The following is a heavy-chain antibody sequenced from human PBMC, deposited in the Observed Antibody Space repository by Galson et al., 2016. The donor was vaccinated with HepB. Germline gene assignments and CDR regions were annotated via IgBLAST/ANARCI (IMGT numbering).Heavy chain of an antibody. CDR2: IYYTGST. J-gene: IGHJ2*01. Sequence: SETLSLTCTVSGGSVSSGSYYWSWIRQPPGKGLEWIGYIYYTGSTNYNPSLKSRVTISVDTSKNQFSLKLSSVTAADTAVYYCARESPYCGGDCYQINWYFDLWGRGTLVTVSS. V-gene: IGHV4-61*01. D-gene: IGHD2-21*02. CDR1: GGSVSSGSYY. CDR3: ARESPYCGGDCYQINWYFDL.